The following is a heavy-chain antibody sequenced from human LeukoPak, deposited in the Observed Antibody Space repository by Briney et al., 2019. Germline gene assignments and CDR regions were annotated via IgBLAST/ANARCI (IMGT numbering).Heavy chain of an antibody. CDR2: IKQDGSEK. D-gene: IGHD6-19*01. J-gene: IGHJ4*02. Sequence: GGSLRLSCAASGFTFSSYWMSWVRQAPGKGLEWVANIKQDGSEKYYVDSVKGRFTISRDNAKNSLYLQMNSLRAEDTAVYYCARTRGSGWYEPFDYWGQGTLVTVSS. CDR3: ARTRGSGWYEPFDY. CDR1: GFTFSSYW. V-gene: IGHV3-7*03.